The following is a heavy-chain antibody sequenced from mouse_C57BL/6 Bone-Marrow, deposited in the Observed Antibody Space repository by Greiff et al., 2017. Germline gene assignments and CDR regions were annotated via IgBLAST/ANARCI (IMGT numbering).Heavy chain of an antibody. CDR2: IDPANGST. J-gene: IGHJ3*01. Sequence: VQLKESVAELVRPGASVKLSCTASGFNIKNTYMHWVKQRPEQGLEWIGRIDPANGSTKYAPKFQGKATITADTSSNTAYLQLISLTSEDTAIYYCASPNYYGSSQFAYGGQGTLVTVSA. CDR3: ASPNYYGSSQFAY. V-gene: IGHV14-3*01. D-gene: IGHD1-1*01. CDR1: GFNIKNTY.